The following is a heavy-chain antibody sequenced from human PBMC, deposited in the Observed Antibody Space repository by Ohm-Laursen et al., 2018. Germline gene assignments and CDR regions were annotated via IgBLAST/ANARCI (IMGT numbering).Heavy chain of an antibody. D-gene: IGHD5-24*01. V-gene: IGHV3-7*01. CDR1: GFSFSADW. CDR2: IKQDGSEK. Sequence: SLRLSCSASGFSFSADWMYWVRQAPGKGLEWVANIKQDGSEKYYVDSVKGRFTISRDDAKNSLYLQVNSLRAEDTAVYYCARVGMSTIYSYFDYWGQGTLVTVSS. J-gene: IGHJ4*02. CDR3: ARVGMSTIYSYFDY.